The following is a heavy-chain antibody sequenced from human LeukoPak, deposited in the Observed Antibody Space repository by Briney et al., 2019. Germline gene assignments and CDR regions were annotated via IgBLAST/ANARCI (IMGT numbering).Heavy chain of an antibody. Sequence: SETLSLTCSVSGYSIRNGYYWGWIRQAPGKGLEWIGGIYHSETTYYNPSLKSRVTISRDTSNNQFFLKLTSVTAADTAVYYCARDAIVVVPAAMSHWFDPWGQGTLVTVSS. CDR3: ARDAIVVVPAAMSHWFDP. CDR2: IYHSETT. CDR1: GYSIRNGYY. J-gene: IGHJ5*02. D-gene: IGHD2-2*01. V-gene: IGHV4-38-2*02.